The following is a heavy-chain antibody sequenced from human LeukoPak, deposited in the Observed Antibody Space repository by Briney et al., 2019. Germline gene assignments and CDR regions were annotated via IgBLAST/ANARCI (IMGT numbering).Heavy chain of an antibody. CDR2: IYYSGST. CDR1: GGSISSYY. D-gene: IGHD2-2*02. V-gene: IGHV4-59*01. J-gene: IGHJ6*03. CDR3: ARHGYCSSTSCYKRGYYYYYMDV. Sequence: SETLSLTCTVSGGSISSYYWSWIRQPPGKGLEWIGYIYYSGSTNYNPSLKSRVTISVDTSKNQFSLKLSSVTAADTAVYYCARHGYCSSTSCYKRGYYYYYMDVWGKGTTVTVSS.